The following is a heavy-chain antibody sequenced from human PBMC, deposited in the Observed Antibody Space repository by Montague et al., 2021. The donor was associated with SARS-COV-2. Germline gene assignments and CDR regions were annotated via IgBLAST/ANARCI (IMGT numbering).Heavy chain of an antibody. J-gene: IGHJ3*02. V-gene: IGHV4-39*01. Sequence: SETLSLTCTVSGGSVSSSSYYWGWIRQPPGKGLEWIGSIYYTGSTYYNPSLKSRVTMSVDTSKNQSSLKLSSVSAADTAVYYCARHITGSGNAFDIWGQGTMVTVSS. D-gene: IGHD3-10*01. CDR2: IYYTGST. CDR3: ARHITGSGNAFDI. CDR1: GGSVSSSSYY.